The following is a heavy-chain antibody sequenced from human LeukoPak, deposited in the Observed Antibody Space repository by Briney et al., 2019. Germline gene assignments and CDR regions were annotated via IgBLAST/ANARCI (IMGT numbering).Heavy chain of an antibody. J-gene: IGHJ4*02. CDR3: ALRTDPFDY. Sequence: SVKVSCKASGGTFSSYALSWVRQAPGQGLEWMGGIIPIFGITNYAQKFQGRVTITADESTSTVYMELSSLRSEDTAVYYCALRTDPFDYWGQGTLVTVSS. CDR2: IIPIFGIT. V-gene: IGHV1-69*01. CDR1: GGTFSSYA. D-gene: IGHD1-1*01.